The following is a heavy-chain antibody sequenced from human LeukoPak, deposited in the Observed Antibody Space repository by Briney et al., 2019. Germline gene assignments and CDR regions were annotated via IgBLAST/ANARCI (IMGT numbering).Heavy chain of an antibody. J-gene: IGHJ5*02. V-gene: IGHV1-8*01. Sequence: ASVKVSCKASGYTFTSYDIIWVRQATGQGLEWMGWMNPNSGNTGYAQKFQGRVTMTRNTSISTAYMELSSLRSEDTAVYYCARSPELLWFGELIYWFDPWGQGNLVTVSS. CDR1: GYTFTSYD. D-gene: IGHD3-10*01. CDR3: ARSPELLWFGELIYWFDP. CDR2: MNPNSGNT.